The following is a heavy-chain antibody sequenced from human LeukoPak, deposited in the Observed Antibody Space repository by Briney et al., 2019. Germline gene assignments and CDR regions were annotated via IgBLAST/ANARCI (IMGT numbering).Heavy chain of an antibody. J-gene: IGHJ4*02. CDR1: GFSFSSYE. V-gene: IGHV3-21*01. CDR2: ISSSSYI. D-gene: IGHD6-19*01. CDR3: ARQTQSSGLEY. Sequence: GGSLRLSCAASGFSFSSYEMNWVRQAPGKGLEWVSSISSSSYIYYAASVKGRFTISRDNAKNSLYLQMNRLRAEDTAVYYCARQTQSSGLEYWGQGTLVTVSS.